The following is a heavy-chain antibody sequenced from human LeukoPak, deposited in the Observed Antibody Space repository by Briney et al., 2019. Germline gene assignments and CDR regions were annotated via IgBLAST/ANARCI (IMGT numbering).Heavy chain of an antibody. CDR1: GFTVSSNY. CDR3: ARVRGSWYVDY. Sequence: PGGSLRLSCAASGFTVSSNYMSWVRKAPGKGLECVSVIHIGGSTYYSDNAKGRFTIYRNSAKNTRYLQMNSLRAEDTAVYYCARVRGSWYVDYWGQGTLVTASS. D-gene: IGHD6-13*01. J-gene: IGHJ4*02. V-gene: IGHV3-53*01. CDR2: IHIGGST.